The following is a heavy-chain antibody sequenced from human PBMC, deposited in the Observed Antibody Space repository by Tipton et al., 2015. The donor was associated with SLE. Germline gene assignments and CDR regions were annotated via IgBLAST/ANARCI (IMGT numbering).Heavy chain of an antibody. D-gene: IGHD6-19*01. Sequence: TLSLTCAVYGGSFSGYYWSWIRQPPGKGLEWIGEINHRGSTNYNPSLKSRVTISVDTSKNQFSLKLSSVTAADTAVYYCARGEWLVREGFDPWGQGTLVTVSS. V-gene: IGHV4-34*01. CDR1: GGSFSGYY. CDR2: INHRGST. J-gene: IGHJ5*02. CDR3: ARGEWLVREGFDP.